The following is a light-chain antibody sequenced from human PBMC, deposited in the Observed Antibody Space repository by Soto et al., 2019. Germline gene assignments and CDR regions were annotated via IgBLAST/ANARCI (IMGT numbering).Light chain of an antibody. CDR2: DAS. J-gene: IGKJ1*01. Sequence: DIQMTQSPSTVSASVGDRVTITCRASQTITNRLAWYQRKPGKAPKVLIYDASNLESGVPSRFSGSGSGTEFILTLSSLQPDDFAPYFCQHYGGLWTFGQGTKV. CDR3: QHYGGLWT. V-gene: IGKV1-5*01. CDR1: QTITNR.